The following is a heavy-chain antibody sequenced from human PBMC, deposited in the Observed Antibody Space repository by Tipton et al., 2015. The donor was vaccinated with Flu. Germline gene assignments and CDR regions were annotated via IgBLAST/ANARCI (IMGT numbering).Heavy chain of an antibody. J-gene: IGHJ4*02. D-gene: IGHD4-23*01. Sequence: TLSLTCAVYGGSFSGYYCSWIRQPPGKGLEWIGEIHHSGSTKYNPSLKSRVTISVDTSKNQFSLKLTSVTAADTALYYCARGEDYKWELHWGQGTLVTVSS. CDR1: GGSFSGYY. CDR3: ARGEDYKWELH. CDR2: IHHSGST. V-gene: IGHV4-34*01.